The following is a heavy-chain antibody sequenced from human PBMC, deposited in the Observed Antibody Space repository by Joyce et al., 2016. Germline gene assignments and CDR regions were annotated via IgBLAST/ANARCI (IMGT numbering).Heavy chain of an antibody. CDR3: AREMYCTNGVCFPSYFFDY. CDR1: GFRFSSYI. J-gene: IGHJ4*02. V-gene: IGHV3-21*01. CDR2: ITSATGYK. Sequence: EVQLVESGGGLVKPGGSLRLSCADSGFRFSSYIMNWVRQAPGKRLEWVSSITSATGYKYYADSLKGRFTISRDNAKNSLYLEMNSLTAEDTAVYYCAREMYCTNGVCFPSYFFDYWGQGTLVAVSS. D-gene: IGHD2-8*01.